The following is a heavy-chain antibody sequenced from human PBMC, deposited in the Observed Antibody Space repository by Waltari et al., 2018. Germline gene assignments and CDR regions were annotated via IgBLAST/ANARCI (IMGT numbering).Heavy chain of an antibody. CDR2: IYYTGRA. CDR1: GESFLGYY. Sequence: QMQLQQWGAGRLKPSETLSLTCAVSGESFLGYYSIGTRQPQGRGLGWIGNIYYTGRAYYNPSLESRVAISVDTSRNQFFLSLTSVTAADAAVYFCARAQCSSSSCFFVSGFDPWGQGIHVTVSS. J-gene: IGHJ5*02. D-gene: IGHD6-19*01. V-gene: IGHV4-34*01. CDR3: ARAQCSSSSCFFVSGFDP.